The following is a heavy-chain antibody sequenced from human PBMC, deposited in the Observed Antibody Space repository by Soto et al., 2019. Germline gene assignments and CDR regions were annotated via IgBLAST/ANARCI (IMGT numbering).Heavy chain of an antibody. D-gene: IGHD1-20*01. CDR2: IYYGGTS. V-gene: IGHV4-39*01. Sequence: SETLSLTCTVSGGSISINTYYWGWIRQPPGKGLEWIGSIYYGGTSYYNSSLKSRVTLSVDTSKNQLSLKLTSVTAAETALYYCALRRGYTWNDYYLEYWGQGTLVTVSS. CDR1: GGSISINTYY. J-gene: IGHJ4*02. CDR3: ALRRGYTWNDYYLEY.